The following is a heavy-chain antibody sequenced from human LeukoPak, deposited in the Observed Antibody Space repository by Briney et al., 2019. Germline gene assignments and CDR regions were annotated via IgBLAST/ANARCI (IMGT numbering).Heavy chain of an antibody. Sequence: GGSLRLSCTGSGFNFGDYAMSWVRQAPGKGLEWVGLIRSRLYGGAAEYGASVNGRFTVSRDDSPRIAYLQMNSLKTDDTAVYYCSRGLTESGAKYYSDHWGQGTLVTVSS. CDR2: IRSRLYGGAA. D-gene: IGHD4/OR15-4a*01. CDR1: GFNFGDYA. J-gene: IGHJ4*02. V-gene: IGHV3-49*04. CDR3: SRGLTESGAKYYSDH.